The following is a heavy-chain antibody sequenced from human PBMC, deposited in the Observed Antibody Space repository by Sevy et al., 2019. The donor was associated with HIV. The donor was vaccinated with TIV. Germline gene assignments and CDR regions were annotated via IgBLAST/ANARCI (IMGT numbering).Heavy chain of an antibody. J-gene: IGHJ2*01. CDR3: ARVGGCSSTSCYWYFDL. CDR2: INPNSGGT. D-gene: IGHD2-2*01. CDR1: GYTFTGYY. Sequence: GSVKVSCKASGYTFTGYYMHWVRQAPGQGLEWMGWINPNSGGTNYAQKFQGRVTMTRDTSISTAYMELSRLRSDDTAVYYCARVGGCSSTSCYWYFDLWGRGTLVTVSS. V-gene: IGHV1-2*02.